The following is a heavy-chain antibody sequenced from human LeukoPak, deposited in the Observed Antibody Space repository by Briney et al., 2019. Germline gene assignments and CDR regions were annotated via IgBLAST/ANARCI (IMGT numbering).Heavy chain of an antibody. J-gene: IGHJ4*02. Sequence: EASVKVSCKASGYIFTSYGLSWVRQAPGQGPEWMGWISGHNGNTEYAQNLQGRVTMTTDTSANTAYMELRSLRSDDTAVYYCARDRSYNTGSFDYWGQGTLVTVSS. CDR3: ARDRSYNTGSFDY. D-gene: IGHD3-10*01. CDR1: GYIFTSYG. CDR2: ISGHNGNT. V-gene: IGHV1-18*01.